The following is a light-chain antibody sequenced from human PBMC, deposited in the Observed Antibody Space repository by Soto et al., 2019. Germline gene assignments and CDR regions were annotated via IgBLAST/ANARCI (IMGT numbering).Light chain of an antibody. CDR2: DVS. CDR1: SRDIGGYNY. Sequence: QSVLTQPASVSGSPGQSITISCTGTSRDIGGYNYVSWYQQHPGKAPKLMIYDVSARPSGVSNRFSGSKSGNTASLTISGLQAEDEADYYCASYASSNTVLFGGGTKLTVL. J-gene: IGLJ2*01. V-gene: IGLV2-14*03. CDR3: ASYASSNTVL.